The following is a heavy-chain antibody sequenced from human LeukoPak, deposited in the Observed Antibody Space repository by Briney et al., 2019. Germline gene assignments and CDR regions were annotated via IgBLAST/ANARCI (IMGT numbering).Heavy chain of an antibody. CDR3: ARVPHYYDSSGPRAGFFDI. V-gene: IGHV4-38-2*02. CDR2: VYHGGNT. CDR1: GYSISNGYY. J-gene: IGHJ3*02. D-gene: IGHD3-22*01. Sequence: SETLSLTCSVSGYSISNGYYWGWIRQPPGKGLEFIGSVYHGGNTYYKASLKSRVTISLDTSKNQVSLRLSSVTAADTAVYYCARVPHYYDSSGPRAGFFDIWGQGTMVTVSS.